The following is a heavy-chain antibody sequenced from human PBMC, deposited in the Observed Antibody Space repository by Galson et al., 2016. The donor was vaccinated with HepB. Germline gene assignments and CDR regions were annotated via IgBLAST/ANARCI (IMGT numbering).Heavy chain of an antibody. D-gene: IGHD6-19*01. CDR2: IYASGST. V-gene: IGHV4-61*02. J-gene: IGHJ6*03. Sequence: TLSLTCTVSGGSISRGSYSWNWIRQPAGKGLEWIGLIYASGSTNYESSLASRVTISLDTSKNQISLRLSSVTAADTAVYYCATGLSVAGKYYYYYMDVWGHGTTVTVSS. CDR1: GGSISRGSYS. CDR3: ATGLSVAGKYYYYYMDV.